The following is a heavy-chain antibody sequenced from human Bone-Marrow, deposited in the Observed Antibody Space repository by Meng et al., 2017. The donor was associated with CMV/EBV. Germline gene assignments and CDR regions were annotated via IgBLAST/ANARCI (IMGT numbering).Heavy chain of an antibody. CDR2: IRSKAYGGTT. J-gene: IGHJ4*02. CDR1: GFTFSDYY. CDR3: TRSTIFGVVILRYFDY. V-gene: IGHV3-49*04. D-gene: IGHD3-3*01. Sequence: GESLKISCAASGFTFSDYYMSWVRQAPGKGLEWVGFIRSKAYGGTTEYAASVKGRFTISRDDSKSIAYLQMNSLKTEDTAVYYCTRSTIFGVVILRYFDYWGQGPLVTVSS.